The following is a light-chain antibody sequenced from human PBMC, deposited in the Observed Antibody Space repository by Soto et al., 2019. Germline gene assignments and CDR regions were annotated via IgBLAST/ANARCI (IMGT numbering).Light chain of an antibody. CDR3: LQDINYPWT. CDR1: QGIGNA. Sequence: AIQMTQSPSSLSASVGDRVTISCRASQGIGNALSWYQQKPGKPPKVLIYGASNLQSGVPSRFSGSGSGTDFTLAISSLQPEDSATYYCLQDINYPWTFGQGTKVDIK. V-gene: IGKV1-6*01. CDR2: GAS. J-gene: IGKJ1*01.